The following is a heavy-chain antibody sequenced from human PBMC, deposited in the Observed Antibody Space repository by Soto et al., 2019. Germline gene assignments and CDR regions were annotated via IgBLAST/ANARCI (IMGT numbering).Heavy chain of an antibody. CDR2: ISYSGST. CDR3: ARRFPYSSNWDFDY. Sequence: PSETLSLTCTISGGFISSTNYYWGWIRQSPGKGLEWVGSISYSGSTYYNPSLKSRVTISVDTSRTQFSLKLSSATAADTAMYYCARRFPYSSNWDFDYWGQGTLVTVSS. CDR1: GGFISSTNYY. V-gene: IGHV4-39*01. J-gene: IGHJ4*02. D-gene: IGHD6-13*01.